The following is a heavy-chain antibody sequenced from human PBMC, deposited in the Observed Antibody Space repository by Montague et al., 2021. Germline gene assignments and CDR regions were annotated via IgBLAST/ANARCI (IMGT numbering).Heavy chain of an antibody. Sequence: SLRLSCAASGFTFSSYAMHWVRQAPGKGLEWVAVISYDGSNKYYADSVKGRFTISRDNSKNTLYLQMNSLRAEDTALFYCARDPRWEYDASDIWGQGTMVTVSS. V-gene: IGHV3-30*04. CDR2: ISYDGSNK. CDR3: ARDPRWEYDASDI. J-gene: IGHJ3*02. CDR1: GFTFSSYA. D-gene: IGHD1-26*01.